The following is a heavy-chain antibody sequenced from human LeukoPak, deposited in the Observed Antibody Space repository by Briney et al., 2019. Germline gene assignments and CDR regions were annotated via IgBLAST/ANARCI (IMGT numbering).Heavy chain of an antibody. CDR3: AKDRNYRDLDSLDI. Sequence: SGGSLRLSCEASGFTFDDYAMHWVRQRPGKGLEWVSGISWNSGSVGYGDSVKGRFTISRDNAKNSVYLQMNSLRAEDTAWYYCAKDRNYRDLDSLDIWGHGTMVTVSS. D-gene: IGHD3/OR15-3a*01. CDR2: ISWNSGSV. V-gene: IGHV3-9*01. CDR1: GFTFDDYA. J-gene: IGHJ3*02.